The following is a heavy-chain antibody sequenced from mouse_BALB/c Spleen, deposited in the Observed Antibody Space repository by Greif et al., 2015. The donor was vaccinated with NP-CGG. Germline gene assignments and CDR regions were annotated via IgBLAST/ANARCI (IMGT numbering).Heavy chain of an antibody. J-gene: IGHJ1*01. CDR3: ARSGYYGTWYFDV. D-gene: IGHD1-1*01. CDR1: GFTFSSFG. CDR2: ISSGSSTI. V-gene: IGHV5-17*02. Sequence: EVMLVESGGGLVQPGGSRKLSCAASGFTFSSFGMHWVRQAPEKGLEWVAYISSGSSTIYNADTVKGRFTISRDNPKNTLFLQMTSLRSEDTAMYYCARSGYYGTWYFDVWGAGTTVTVSS.